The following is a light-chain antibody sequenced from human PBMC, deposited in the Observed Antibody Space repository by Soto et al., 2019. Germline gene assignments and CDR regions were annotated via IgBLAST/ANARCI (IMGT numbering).Light chain of an antibody. CDR2: DVS. J-gene: IGLJ3*02. Sequence: QSVLTQPASVSGSPGQSIAISCTGTNSDVGNYNYVSWYQQHPGKAPKLMIYDVSKRPSGVSDRFSGSKSGNTASLTISGLQAEDEADYYCNSYTSSSTLVFGGGTKVTVL. V-gene: IGLV2-14*03. CDR1: NSDVGNYNY. CDR3: NSYTSSSTLV.